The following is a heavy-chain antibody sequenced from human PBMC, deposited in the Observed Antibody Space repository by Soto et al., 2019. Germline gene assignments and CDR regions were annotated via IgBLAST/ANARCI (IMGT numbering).Heavy chain of an antibody. J-gene: IGHJ6*02. CDR3: AKGGRWQYYYGRDV. D-gene: IGHD3-16*01. Sequence: QVQLVESGGGVVQPGRSLRLSCAASGFTLSNYGMHWVRQAPGKGLEWVALMSYDGSDEYYADSVKGRFTISRDNSKNSMYVQVHSLRAEDTAGYDCAKGGRWQYYYGRDVWGQGTTVTVSS. V-gene: IGHV3-30*18. CDR1: GFTLSNYG. CDR2: MSYDGSDE.